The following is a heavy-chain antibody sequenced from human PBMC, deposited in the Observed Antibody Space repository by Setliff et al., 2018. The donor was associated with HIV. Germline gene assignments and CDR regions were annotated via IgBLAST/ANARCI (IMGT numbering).Heavy chain of an antibody. CDR1: GFTFHSYE. V-gene: IGHV3-48*03. D-gene: IGHD6-13*01. Sequence: PGGSLRLSCAASGFTFHSYEMNWVRQAPGKGLEWVSYISSSGSTVYYADSAKGRFTISRDNAKNSLYLQMNSLRAEDTAVYYCARDGREQHPDAFDMWGQGTMVTVSS. CDR3: ARDGREQHPDAFDM. CDR2: ISSSGSTV. J-gene: IGHJ3*02.